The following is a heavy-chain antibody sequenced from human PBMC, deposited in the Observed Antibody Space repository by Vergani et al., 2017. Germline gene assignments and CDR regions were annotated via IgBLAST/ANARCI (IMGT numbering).Heavy chain of an antibody. J-gene: IGHJ4*02. CDR3: ASHYYDSSGSPDYFDY. V-gene: IGHV3-53*02. CDR2: IYSGGST. D-gene: IGHD3-22*01. CDR1: GFTVSSNY. Sequence: EVQLVETGGGLIQPGGSLRLSCAASGFTVSSNYMSWVRQAPGKGLEWVSVIYSGGSTYYADSVKGRFTISRDNSKNTLYLQMNSLRAEDTAVYYCASHYYDSSGSPDYFDYWGQGTLVTVSS.